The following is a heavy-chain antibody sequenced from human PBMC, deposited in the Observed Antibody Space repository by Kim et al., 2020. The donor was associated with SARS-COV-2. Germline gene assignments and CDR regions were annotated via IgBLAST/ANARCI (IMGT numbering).Heavy chain of an antibody. CDR2: FDPEHDEV. J-gene: IGHJ5*02. CDR1: GYNLFEFT. D-gene: IGHD3-3*01. V-gene: IGHV1-24*01. Sequence: ASVKVSCQASGYNLFEFTMHWVRQAPGKGLEWMGSFDPEHDEVIYAQQFQGRLSLTEDSSADTVYMDLSSLRSEDTAVYYCTSLETTDTWGQGSLVTVSS. CDR3: TSLETTDT.